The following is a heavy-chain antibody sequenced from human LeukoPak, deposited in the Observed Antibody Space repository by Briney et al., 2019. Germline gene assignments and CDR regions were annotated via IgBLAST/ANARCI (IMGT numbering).Heavy chain of an antibody. CDR2: IIPIFGTA. D-gene: IGHD3-22*01. CDR1: GGTFSSYA. CDR3: ARAFYYYDSSGYYLSAFDI. V-gene: IGHV1-69*13. Sequence: ASVKVSCKASGGTFSSYAISWVRQAPGQGLEWMGGIIPIFGTANYAQKFQGRVTITADESTSTAYMELSSLRSEDTAVYYCARAFYYYDSSGYYLSAFDIWGQGTMVTVSS. J-gene: IGHJ3*02.